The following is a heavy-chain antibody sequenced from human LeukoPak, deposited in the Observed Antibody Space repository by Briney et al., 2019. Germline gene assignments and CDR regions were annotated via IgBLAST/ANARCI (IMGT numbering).Heavy chain of an antibody. CDR3: ARRGYSYGFFDY. Sequence: VASVKVSCKASGGTFSSYAISWVRQAPGQGLEWMGGIIPIFGTANYAQKFQGRVTITADESTSTAYMELSSLRSEDTAVYYCARRGYSYGFFDYWGQGTLVTVSS. J-gene: IGHJ4*02. V-gene: IGHV1-69*01. CDR2: IIPIFGTA. CDR1: GGTFSSYA. D-gene: IGHD5-18*01.